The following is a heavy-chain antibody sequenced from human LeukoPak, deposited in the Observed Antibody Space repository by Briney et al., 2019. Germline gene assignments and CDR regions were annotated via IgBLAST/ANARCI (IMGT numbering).Heavy chain of an antibody. CDR2: IYPDDSDT. V-gene: IGHV5-51*01. CDR1: GYTFSNYW. D-gene: IGHD3-3*01. CDR3: ARHEVGGDSASGYEYYYYMDV. Sequence: GESLKISCKASGYTFSNYWIGWVRQTPGKGLEWMGIIYPDDSDTKYSPSFQGQVNISVDESISTAHLQWSSLKASDTAIYYCARHEVGGDSASGYEYYYYMDVWGTGTAVTVSS. J-gene: IGHJ6*03.